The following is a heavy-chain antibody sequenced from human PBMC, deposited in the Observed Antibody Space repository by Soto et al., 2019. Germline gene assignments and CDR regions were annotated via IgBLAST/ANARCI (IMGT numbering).Heavy chain of an antibody. CDR1: GYIIRSGDY. V-gene: IGHV4-38-2*01. J-gene: IGHJ5*02. Sequence: SETRSLTGAVSGYIIRSGDYLGSIRQPPGKGLEWIGSMFHSVSTHYNPSLKSLVTISVDTSKNHFSLRLSSVTASDTAVYYWARADLVVVLTVGWFDTRGQGTRVTVSS. CDR2: MFHSVST. D-gene: IGHD2-2*01. CDR3: ARADLVVVLTVGWFDT.